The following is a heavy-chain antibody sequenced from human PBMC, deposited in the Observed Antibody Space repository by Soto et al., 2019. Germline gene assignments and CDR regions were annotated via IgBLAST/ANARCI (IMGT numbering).Heavy chain of an antibody. V-gene: IGHV4-59*12. CDR3: ARGNGPPPDSDYSGSYPIDC. J-gene: IGHJ4*02. CDR1: GGSISSYY. D-gene: IGHD1-26*01. Sequence: PSETLSLTCTVSGGSISSYYWSWIRQPPGKGLEWIGFIYYSGSTNYNPSLKSRVTISVDTSKNQFCLKLSSVTAADTAVYYCARGNGPPPDSDYSGSYPIDCWGQGTLVTVSS. CDR2: IYYSGST.